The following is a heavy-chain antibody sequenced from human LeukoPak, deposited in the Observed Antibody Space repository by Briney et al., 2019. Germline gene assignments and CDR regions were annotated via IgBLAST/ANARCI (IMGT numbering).Heavy chain of an antibody. Sequence: GGSLRLSCAASGFTFSSYAMSWVRQAPGKGLEWFSAISGSGGSTYYADSVKGRFTISRDNSKNTLYLQMNSLRAEDTAVYYCAKDIGDGYNVGWGQGTLVTVSS. CDR2: ISGSGGST. CDR1: GFTFSSYA. V-gene: IGHV3-23*01. J-gene: IGHJ4*02. CDR3: AKDIGDGYNVG. D-gene: IGHD5-24*01.